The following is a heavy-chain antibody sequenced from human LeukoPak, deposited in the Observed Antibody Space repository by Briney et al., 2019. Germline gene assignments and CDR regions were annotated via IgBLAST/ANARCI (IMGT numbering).Heavy chain of an antibody. Sequence: GGSLRLSCAASGFTFSSYSMNWVRQAPGKGLEWVSSISSSSSYIYYADSVKGRFTISRDNAKNSLYPQMNSLRAEDTAVYYCARCDIVVVPAAMTVYYYYGMDVWGQGTTVTVSS. D-gene: IGHD2-2*01. CDR2: ISSSSSYI. CDR1: GFTFSSYS. CDR3: ARCDIVVVPAAMTVYYYYGMDV. V-gene: IGHV3-21*01. J-gene: IGHJ6*02.